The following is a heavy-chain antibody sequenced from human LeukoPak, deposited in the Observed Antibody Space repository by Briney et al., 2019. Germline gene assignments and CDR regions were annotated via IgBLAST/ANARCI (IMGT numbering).Heavy chain of an antibody. Sequence: PGGSLRLSCVASGFTFSDYWMSWVRQAPGKGLEWVSVIYSGGSTYYADSVKGRFTISRDNSKNTLYLQMNSLRAEDTAVYYCARRGDYYDILTGYYIGYFDYWGQGTLVTVSS. CDR2: IYSGGST. D-gene: IGHD3-9*01. J-gene: IGHJ4*02. CDR3: ARRGDYYDILTGYYIGYFDY. V-gene: IGHV3-53*01. CDR1: GFTFSDYW.